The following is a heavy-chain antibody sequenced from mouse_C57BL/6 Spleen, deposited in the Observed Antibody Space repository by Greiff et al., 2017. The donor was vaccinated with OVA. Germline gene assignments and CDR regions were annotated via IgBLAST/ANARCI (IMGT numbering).Heavy chain of an antibody. D-gene: IGHD2-5*01. J-gene: IGHJ2*01. CDR3: ARKGDSKGYYFDY. CDR2: IWSGGST. CDR1: GFSLTSYG. Sequence: QVQLKESGPGLVQPSQSLSITCTVSGFSLTSYGVHWVRQSPGKGLEWLGVIWSGGSTDYNAAFISRLSISKDNSKSQVFFKMNSLQADDTAIYYWARKGDSKGYYFDYWGQGTTLTVSS. V-gene: IGHV2-2*01.